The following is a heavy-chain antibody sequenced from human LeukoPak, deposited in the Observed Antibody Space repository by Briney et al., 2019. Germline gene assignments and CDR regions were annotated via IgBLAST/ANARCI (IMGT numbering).Heavy chain of an antibody. CDR1: GGSISSYY. Sequence: PPETLSLTCTVSGGSISSYYWSWIRQPAGKGLEWIGRIYSSGSTNYNPSLKSRVTMSVDTSKNQFSLKLSSVTAADTAVYYCARNGDSAHTWFDPWGQGTLVTVSS. J-gene: IGHJ5*02. V-gene: IGHV4-4*07. CDR2: IYSSGST. CDR3: ARNGDSAHTWFDP. D-gene: IGHD4-17*01.